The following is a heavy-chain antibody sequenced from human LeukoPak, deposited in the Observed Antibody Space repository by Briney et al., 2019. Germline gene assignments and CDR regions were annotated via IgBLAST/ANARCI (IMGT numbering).Heavy chain of an antibody. Sequence: GGSLRLSCAASGFTFSSYAMSWVRQAPGKGLEWVSAISGSGGSTYYADSVKGRFTISRDNSKNTLYLQMNSLRAEDTAVYYCAEDSARRKVTDFDYWGQGTLVTVSS. CDR3: AEDSARRKVTDFDY. CDR2: ISGSGGST. J-gene: IGHJ4*02. CDR1: GFTFSSYA. V-gene: IGHV3-23*01. D-gene: IGHD6-6*01.